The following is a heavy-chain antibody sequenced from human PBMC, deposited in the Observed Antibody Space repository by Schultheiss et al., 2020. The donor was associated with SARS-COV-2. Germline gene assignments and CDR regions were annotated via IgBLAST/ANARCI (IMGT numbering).Heavy chain of an antibody. V-gene: IGHV3-30*03. D-gene: IGHD6-13*01. CDR2: ISYDGSNK. Sequence: GGSLRLSCAASGFTFSSYGMHWVRQAPGKGLEWVAVISYDGSNKYYADSVKGRFTISRDNSKNTLYLQMNSLRAEDTAVYYCAREGNGIADHDAFDIWGQGTMVTVSS. CDR1: GFTFSSYG. J-gene: IGHJ3*02. CDR3: AREGNGIADHDAFDI.